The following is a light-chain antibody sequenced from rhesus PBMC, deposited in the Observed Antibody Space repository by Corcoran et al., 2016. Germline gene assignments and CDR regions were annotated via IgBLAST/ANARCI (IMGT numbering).Light chain of an antibody. CDR1: QGISSW. J-gene: IGKJ3*01. CDR3: QQYSSRPFT. CDR2: KAS. Sequence: DIQMTQSPSSLSASVGDTVTITCRASQGISSWLAWYQQKPGKAPKLLIYKASSLQSGVPSRFSGIGSWTCFNLTISSLQSEDFATYYCQQYSSRPFTFGPGTKLDIK. V-gene: IGKV1-22*01.